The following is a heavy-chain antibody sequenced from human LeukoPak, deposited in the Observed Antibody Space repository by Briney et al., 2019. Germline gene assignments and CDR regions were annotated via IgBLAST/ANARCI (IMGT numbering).Heavy chain of an antibody. J-gene: IGHJ4*02. CDR1: GFPLSSYS. CDR3: STAKFDN. V-gene: IGHV3-48*01. CDR2: INIDSITV. Sequence: PGGCLRLSCAASGFPLSSYSINWVRQAPGKGLEWVSYINIDSITVNYADSVKSRFTISRDNAKNSLYLQMNSRRAEDTAVYYCSTAKFDNWGQGTLVTVSS.